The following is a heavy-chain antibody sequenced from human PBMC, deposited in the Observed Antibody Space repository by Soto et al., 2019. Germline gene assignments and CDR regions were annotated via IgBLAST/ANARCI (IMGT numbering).Heavy chain of an antibody. CDR1: GDTFTGYY. J-gene: IGHJ3*02. CDR3: ARAGDSSCYYANDAFDI. V-gene: IGHV1-2*04. D-gene: IGHD3-22*01. CDR2: INPNSGGT. Sequence: GASVKLSCKASGDTFTGYYMHWVRHAPGQGLEWMGWINPNSGGTNYAQKFQGWVTMTRDTSISTAYMELSRLRSDDTAVYYCARAGDSSCYYANDAFDIWGQGTMFTVSS.